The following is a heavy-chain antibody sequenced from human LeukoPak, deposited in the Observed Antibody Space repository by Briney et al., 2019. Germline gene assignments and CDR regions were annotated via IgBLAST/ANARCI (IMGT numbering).Heavy chain of an antibody. CDR3: ARAAGYSSGWYSGGYWYFDL. V-gene: IGHV4-34*01. D-gene: IGHD6-13*01. CDR2: INHSGST. CDR1: GGSFSGYY. Sequence: PSETLSLTCAVYGGSFSGYYWSWIRQPPGKGLEWIGEINHSGSTNYNPSLKSRVTISVDTSKNQFSLKLSSVTAADTAVYYCARAAGYSSGWYSGGYWYFDLWGRGTLVTVSS. J-gene: IGHJ2*01.